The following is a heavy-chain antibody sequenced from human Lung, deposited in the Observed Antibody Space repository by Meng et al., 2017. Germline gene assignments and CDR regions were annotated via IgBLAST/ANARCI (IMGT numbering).Heavy chain of an antibody. D-gene: IGHD3-10*01. V-gene: IGHV3-21*01. J-gene: IGHJ4*02. CDR1: GFTLSDYS. Sequence: EVQLVESGGGLVKPGGSLRLSCAASGFTLSDYSMNWVRRSPGKGLEWVSSISESGNYRYYADSVKGRFTVTRDNAKNSLYLQMNSLRAEDTAVYYCARGDGSGSLFENWGQGTLVNVSS. CDR3: ARGDGSGSLFEN. CDR2: ISESGNYR.